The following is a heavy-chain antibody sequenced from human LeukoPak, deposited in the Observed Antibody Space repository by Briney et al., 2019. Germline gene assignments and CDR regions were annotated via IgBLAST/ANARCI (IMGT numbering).Heavy chain of an antibody. Sequence: GGSLRLSCAVSGFTFSSYAMHWVRQAPGKGLEWVAFIRYDGSNKYYADSVKGRFTISRDNSKNTLFLQMNSLRAEDTAVYYCAVSARVERVWHYFNYWGQGTLVTVSS. J-gene: IGHJ4*02. CDR1: GFTFSSYA. V-gene: IGHV3-30*02. CDR3: AVSARVERVWHYFNY. D-gene: IGHD6-6*01. CDR2: IRYDGSNK.